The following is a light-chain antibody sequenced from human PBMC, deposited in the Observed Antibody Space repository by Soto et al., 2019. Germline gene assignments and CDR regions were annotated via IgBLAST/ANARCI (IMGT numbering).Light chain of an antibody. J-gene: IGKJ4*01. CDR3: QQYNNWPLT. CDR1: QSVCRN. V-gene: IGKV3-15*01. Sequence: TVMTQSPGTLFVAPGEKATLSFRASQSVCRNLAWYQQRPGQTPRLLIYGASTRAAGIPARFSGSGSGTEFTLTISSLQSEDFAVYYCQQYNNWPLTFGGGTKVEIK. CDR2: GAS.